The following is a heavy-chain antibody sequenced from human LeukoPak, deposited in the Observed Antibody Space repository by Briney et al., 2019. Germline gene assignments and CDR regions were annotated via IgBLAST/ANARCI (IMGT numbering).Heavy chain of an antibody. Sequence: SETLSLTCTVSGGSISSYYWSWIRQPPGKGLEWIGYIYYSGSTNYNPSLKSRVTISVDTSRNQFSLKLSSVTAADTAVYYCARHSFGWELWDWGQGTLVTVSS. J-gene: IGHJ4*02. CDR1: GGSISSYY. D-gene: IGHD1-26*01. CDR2: IYYSGST. V-gene: IGHV4-59*08. CDR3: ARHSFGWELWD.